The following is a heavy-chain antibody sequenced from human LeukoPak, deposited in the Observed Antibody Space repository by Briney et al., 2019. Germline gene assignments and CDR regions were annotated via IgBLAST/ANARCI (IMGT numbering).Heavy chain of an antibody. CDR1: GGTFSSYA. CDR2: IIPIFGTA. V-gene: IGHV1-69*05. J-gene: IGHJ4*02. CDR3: ASSSYYDFWSASYFDY. Sequence: SVNVSCKASGGTFSSYAISWVRQAPGQGLEWMGRIIPIFGTANYAQKFQGRVTITTDESTSTAYMELSSLRSEDTAVYYCASSSYYDFWSASYFDYWGQGTLVTVSS. D-gene: IGHD3-3*01.